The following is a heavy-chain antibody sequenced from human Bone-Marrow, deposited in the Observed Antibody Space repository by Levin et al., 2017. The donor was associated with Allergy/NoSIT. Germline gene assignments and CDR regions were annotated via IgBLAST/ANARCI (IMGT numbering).Heavy chain of an antibody. D-gene: IGHD2-8*02. CDR1: EFSLSSRGVG. J-gene: IGHJ4*02. V-gene: IGHV2-5*01. Sequence: SGPTLVKPTQTLMLTCTFSEFSLSSRGVGVGWIRQPPGKALEWLALIYGNDDKRYSPSLKSRLSITKDTSKNQVVLTMTNMEPVDTGTYYCAHSPDSWYGWARYDFDYWGQGTLVTVSS. CDR3: AHSPDSWYGWARYDFDY. CDR2: IYGNDDK.